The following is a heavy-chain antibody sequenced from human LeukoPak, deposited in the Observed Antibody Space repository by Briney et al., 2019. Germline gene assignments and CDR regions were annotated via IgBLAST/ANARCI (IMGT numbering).Heavy chain of an antibody. D-gene: IGHD2-2*01. Sequence: GESLKISCKGSGYSFTSYWISWVRQMPGKGLEWMERIDPSDSYTNYSPSFQGHVTISADRSISTAYLQWSSLKASDTAMYYCARRGPSESTSEYYFDYWGQGTLVTVSS. CDR3: ARRGPSESTSEYYFDY. J-gene: IGHJ4*02. V-gene: IGHV5-10-1*01. CDR1: GYSFTSYW. CDR2: IDPSDSYT.